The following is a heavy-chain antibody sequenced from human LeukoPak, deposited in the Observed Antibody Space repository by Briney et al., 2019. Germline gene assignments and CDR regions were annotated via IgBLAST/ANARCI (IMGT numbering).Heavy chain of an antibody. D-gene: IGHD3-10*01. Sequence: ASVKVSCKASGYTFTSYGISWVRQAPGQGLEWMGWISAYNGNTNYAQKLQGRVTMTTDTSTSTAYMELRSLRSDDTAVYYCARAGVLWFGELLRNWFDPWGQGTLVTASS. J-gene: IGHJ5*02. CDR3: ARAGVLWFGELLRNWFDP. V-gene: IGHV1-18*01. CDR2: ISAYNGNT. CDR1: GYTFTSYG.